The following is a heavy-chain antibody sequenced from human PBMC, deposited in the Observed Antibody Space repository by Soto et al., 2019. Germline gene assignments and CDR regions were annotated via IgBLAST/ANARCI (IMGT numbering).Heavy chain of an antibody. J-gene: IGHJ5*02. D-gene: IGHD3-10*01. CDR3: AKKRNSVSGIQCFDH. CDR2: FRAGGTHATT. CDR1: GFTFSSYS. Sequence: PGGSLRLSCVASGFTFSSYSMSWVRQAPGKGLEWVSGFRAGGTHATTHYASTVKGRLTITRDNSTHPLLLQMTTLTAEDTAIYYCAKKRNSVSGIQCFDHFGQGTLVTVAS. V-gene: IGHV3-23*01.